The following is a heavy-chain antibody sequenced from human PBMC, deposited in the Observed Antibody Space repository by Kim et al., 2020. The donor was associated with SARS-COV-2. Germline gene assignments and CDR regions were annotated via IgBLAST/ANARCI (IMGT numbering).Heavy chain of an antibody. D-gene: IGHD6-13*01. Sequence: ASVKVSCKASGYTFTGYYMHWVRQAPGQGLEWMGRINPNSGGTNYAQKFQGRVTMTRDTSISTAYMELSRLRSDDTAVYYCARDKGGARSSQGYYYYYMDVWGKGTTVTVSS. V-gene: IGHV1-2*06. CDR2: INPNSGGT. J-gene: IGHJ6*03. CDR3: ARDKGGARSSQGYYYYYMDV. CDR1: GYTFTGYY.